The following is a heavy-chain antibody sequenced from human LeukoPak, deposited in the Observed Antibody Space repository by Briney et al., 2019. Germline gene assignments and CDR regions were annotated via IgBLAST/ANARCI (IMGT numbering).Heavy chain of an antibody. CDR1: GYSFTSYW. D-gene: IGHD3-10*01. CDR3: ARDPNYYGSGSYYNPPDWFDP. V-gene: IGHV5-51*01. CDR2: IYPGDSDT. Sequence: GESLKISCKGSGYSFTSYWIGWVRPMPGKGLEWMGIIYPGDSDTRYSPSFQGQVTISADKSISTAYLQWSSLKASDTAMYYCARDPNYYGSGSYYNPPDWFDPWGQGTLVTVSS. J-gene: IGHJ5*02.